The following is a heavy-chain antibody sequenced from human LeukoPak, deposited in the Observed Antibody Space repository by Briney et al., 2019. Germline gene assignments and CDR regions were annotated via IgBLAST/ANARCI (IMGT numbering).Heavy chain of an antibody. CDR2: SYYSGTT. D-gene: IGHD6-13*01. CDR1: GGSINRFY. V-gene: IGHV4-59*01. J-gene: IGHJ4*02. CDR3: ARGVYIAAAQYGY. Sequence: ETLSLTCTLSGGSINRFYWSWIRQPPGRGLVGIGYSYYSGTTNYNPSLKSRVTISVDTSKNQFSLKLSSVTAADTAVYYCARGVYIAAAQYGYWGQGTLVTVSS.